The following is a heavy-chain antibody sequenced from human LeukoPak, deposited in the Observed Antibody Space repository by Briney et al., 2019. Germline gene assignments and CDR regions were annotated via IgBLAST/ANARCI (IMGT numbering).Heavy chain of an antibody. CDR2: IGPSGSSI. CDR3: ARDREYTDYLHNWFDP. D-gene: IGHD4-11*01. V-gene: IGHV3-48*01. CDR1: GFTFSTYS. J-gene: IGHJ5*02. Sequence: GGSLRLSCAASGFTFSTYSMNWVRQAPGRGLEWVSYIGPSGSSIYYADSVRGRFTISRDNAKNSLYLQMNSLRAEDTAVYYCARDREYTDYLHNWFDPWGQGTLVTVSS.